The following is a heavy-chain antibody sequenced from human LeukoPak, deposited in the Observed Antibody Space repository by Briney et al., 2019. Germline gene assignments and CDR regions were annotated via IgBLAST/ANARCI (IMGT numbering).Heavy chain of an antibody. Sequence: SVKVSCKASGGTFSSYAISWVRQAPGQGLEWMGGIIPIFGTANYAQKFQGRVTITADESTSTAYMELSSLRSEDTAVYYCSRDPEWLDQTTPEMSFDYWGQGTLVTVSS. CDR3: SRDPEWLDQTTPEMSFDY. V-gene: IGHV1-69*13. CDR2: IIPIFGTA. J-gene: IGHJ4*02. CDR1: GGTFSSYA. D-gene: IGHD6-19*01.